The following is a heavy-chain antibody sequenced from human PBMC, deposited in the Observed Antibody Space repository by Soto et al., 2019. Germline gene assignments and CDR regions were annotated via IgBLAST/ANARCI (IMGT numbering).Heavy chain of an antibody. D-gene: IGHD6-13*01. CDR3: ARELSSSWRFDY. Sequence: ASVKVSCKVSGYTLTELSMHWVRQATGKGLEWMGWMNPKSGNTGYAQKFQGRVTMTRNTSISTAYMELSSLKSEDTAVYYCARELSSSWRFDYWGQGTLVTVSS. CDR1: GYTLTELS. V-gene: IGHV1-8*01. J-gene: IGHJ4*02. CDR2: MNPKSGNT.